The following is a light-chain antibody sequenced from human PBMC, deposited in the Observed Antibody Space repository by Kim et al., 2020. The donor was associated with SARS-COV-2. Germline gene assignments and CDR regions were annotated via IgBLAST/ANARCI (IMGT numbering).Light chain of an antibody. V-gene: IGLV2-14*03. CDR3: SSYTTSSTRV. CDR2: DVT. Sequence: QSALTQPASVSGSPGQSITISCTGTSSDVGAYNYVSWYQQHPGNAPKLMIFDVTNRRSGVSNRFSGSKSGNTASLTISGLQAEDEADYYCSSYTTSSTRVFGGGTKVTVL. CDR1: SSDVGAYNY. J-gene: IGLJ2*01.